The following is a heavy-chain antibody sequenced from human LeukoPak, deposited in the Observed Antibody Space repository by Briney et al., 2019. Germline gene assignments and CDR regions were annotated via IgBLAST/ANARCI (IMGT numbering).Heavy chain of an antibody. Sequence: GASVTVSLKSFGSTLTDYYIQWLWHGPAQGLELVGCFRPNNGGTHYDQKFQGRVTMTRDTSISTAYMELSSLTSGDTAIYFSVRLLEGDYHYDYWGQGTLVIVSS. J-gene: IGHJ4*02. CDR3: VRLLEGDYHYDY. CDR2: FRPNNGGT. CDR1: GSTLTDYY. V-gene: IGHV1-2*02. D-gene: IGHD4-17*01.